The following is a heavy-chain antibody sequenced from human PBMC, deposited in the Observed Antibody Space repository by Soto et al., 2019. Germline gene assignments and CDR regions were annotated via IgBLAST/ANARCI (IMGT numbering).Heavy chain of an antibody. CDR2: ISGSGGST. CDR1: GFTFSSYA. J-gene: IGHJ4*02. CDR3: AKDTAQQLVGGLDY. Sequence: EVQLLESGGGLVQPGGSLRLSCAASGFTFSSYAMSWVRQAPGKGLEWVSAISGSGGSTYYADSVKGRFTISRDNXXXXXXXXXXXXXXXXTAVYYCAKDTAQQLVGGLDYWGQGTLVTVSS. D-gene: IGHD6-6*01. V-gene: IGHV3-23*01.